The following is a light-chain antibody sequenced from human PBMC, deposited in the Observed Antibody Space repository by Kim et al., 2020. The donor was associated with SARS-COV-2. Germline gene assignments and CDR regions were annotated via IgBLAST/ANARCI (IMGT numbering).Light chain of an antibody. CDR1: HDINNY. CDR2: DAS. CDR3: QQSDNLPFT. J-gene: IGKJ3*01. Sequence: ASVGDSVTITCQASHDINNYLNWYQLKPGKAPRLLIYDASILQTRLPSRFSGSGSGTHFTFTIDSLQPEDIATYYCQQSDNLPFTFGPGTKVDIK. V-gene: IGKV1-33*01.